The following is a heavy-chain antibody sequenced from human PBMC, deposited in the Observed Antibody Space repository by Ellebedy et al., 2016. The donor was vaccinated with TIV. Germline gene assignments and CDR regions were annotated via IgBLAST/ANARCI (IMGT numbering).Heavy chain of an antibody. Sequence: AASVKVSCKASGYTFTSYAIHWVRQAPGQRLEWMGWINAGNGNTKYSQKFQGRVTITRDTSASTAYMELSSLRSDDTAIYYCATLNGGPSWGFDYWGQGTLVSVSS. CDR3: ATLNGGPSWGFDY. CDR1: GYTFTSYA. J-gene: IGHJ4*02. V-gene: IGHV1-3*01. CDR2: INAGNGNT. D-gene: IGHD7-27*01.